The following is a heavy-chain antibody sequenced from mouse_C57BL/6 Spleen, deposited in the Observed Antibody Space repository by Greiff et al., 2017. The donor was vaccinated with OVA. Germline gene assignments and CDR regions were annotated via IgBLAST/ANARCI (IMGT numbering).Heavy chain of an antibody. CDR3: ARTIYDGSFAY. CDR1: GYTFTSYW. V-gene: IGHV1-69*01. D-gene: IGHD2-3*01. J-gene: IGHJ3*01. CDR2: IDPSDSYT. Sequence: QVQLQQPGAELVMPGASVKLSCKASGYTFTSYWMHWVKQRPGQGLEWIGEIDPSDSYTNYNQKFKGKSTLTVDKSSSTAYMQLSSLTSEDSAVEDCARTIYDGSFAYWGQGTLVTVSA.